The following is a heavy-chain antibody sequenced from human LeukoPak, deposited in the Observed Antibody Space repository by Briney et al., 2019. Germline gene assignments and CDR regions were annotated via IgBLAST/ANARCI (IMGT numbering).Heavy chain of an antibody. CDR3: ARDVLILRFLEWPKSYFDY. CDR2: IYHSGST. Sequence: PSETLSLTCTVSDYSISSGYYWGWIRQPPGKGLEWIGSIYHSGSTYYNPSLKSRVTISVDTSKNQFSLKLSSVTAADTAVYYCARDVLILRFLEWPKSYFDYWGQGTLVTVSS. V-gene: IGHV4-38-2*02. D-gene: IGHD3-3*01. J-gene: IGHJ4*02. CDR1: DYSISSGYY.